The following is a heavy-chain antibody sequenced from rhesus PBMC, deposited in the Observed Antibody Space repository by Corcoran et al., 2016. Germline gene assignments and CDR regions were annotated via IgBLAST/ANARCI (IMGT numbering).Heavy chain of an antibody. CDR3: TTMTTMRPLDF. CDR1: GDTFTNSY. V-gene: IGHV1S9*01. Sequence: QVQLVQSGAEVKKPGASVKLSCSPSGDTFTNSYINWVRQAPGQLLEWVRWFTRRGAKTGNDQIFQGRVTVSRDASTNTAYLYLSNQRSEDTAVYFCTTMTTMRPLDFWGQGVLVTVSS. CDR2: FTRRGAKT. D-gene: IGHD1-32*01. J-gene: IGHJ4*01.